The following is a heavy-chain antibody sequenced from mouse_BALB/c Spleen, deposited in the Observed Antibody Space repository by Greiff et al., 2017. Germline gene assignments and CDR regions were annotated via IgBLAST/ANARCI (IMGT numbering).Heavy chain of an antibody. D-gene: IGHD2-14*01. Sequence: VQLKESGPGLVAPSQSLSITCTVSGFSLTSYGVHWVRQPPGKGLEWLGVIWAGGSTNYNSALMSRLSISKDNSKSQVFLKMNSLQTDDTAMYYCARGGYRYDPFYAMDYWGQGTSVTVSS. CDR2: IWAGGST. CDR1: GFSLTSYG. V-gene: IGHV2-9*02. J-gene: IGHJ4*01. CDR3: ARGGYRYDPFYAMDY.